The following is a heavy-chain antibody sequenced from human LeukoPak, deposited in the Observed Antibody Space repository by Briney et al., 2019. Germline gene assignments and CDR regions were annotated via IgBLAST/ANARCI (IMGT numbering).Heavy chain of an antibody. D-gene: IGHD3-16*01. J-gene: IGHJ3*01. V-gene: IGHV3-53*01. CDR2: FSSGGDT. CDR1: GFIVSNFY. CDR3: ARVALYALDV. Sequence: HTGGSLRLSCAASGFIVSNFYMAWVRQAPGKGLEWVSVFSSGGDTYYAESVKGRFTIYRDNSKNTLYLQISSLRAEDTAVHYCARVALYALDVWGQGTVVTVSS.